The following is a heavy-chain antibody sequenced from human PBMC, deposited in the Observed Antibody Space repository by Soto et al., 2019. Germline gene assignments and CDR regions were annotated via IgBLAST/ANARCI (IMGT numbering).Heavy chain of an antibody. J-gene: IGHJ5*02. D-gene: IGHD3-10*01. CDR2: INHSGST. CDR3: ATKGSGRTMRWFDP. Sequence: SETLSLTCAVYGGSFSGYYWSWIRQPPGKGLEWIGEINHSGSTNYNPSLKSRVTISVDTSKNQFSLKLSSVTAADTAVYYCATKGSGRTMRWFDPWGKGTLVTVS. V-gene: IGHV4-34*01. CDR1: GGSFSGYY.